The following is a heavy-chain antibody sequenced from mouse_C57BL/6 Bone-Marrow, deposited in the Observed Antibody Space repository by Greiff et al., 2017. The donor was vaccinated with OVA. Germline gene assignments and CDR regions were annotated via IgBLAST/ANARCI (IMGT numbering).Heavy chain of an antibody. CDR2: IYPRSGNT. J-gene: IGHJ3*01. V-gene: IGHV1-81*01. CDR1: GYTFTSYG. CDR3: ARVLANCSWFAY. Sequence: QVQLKESGAELARPGASVKLSCKASGYTFTSYGISWVKQRTGQGLEWIGEIYPRSGNTYYNEKFKGKSTLTADKSSSTAYMELRSLTSEDAAVYFCARVLANCSWFAYWGQGTLVTVSA. D-gene: IGHD1-1*02.